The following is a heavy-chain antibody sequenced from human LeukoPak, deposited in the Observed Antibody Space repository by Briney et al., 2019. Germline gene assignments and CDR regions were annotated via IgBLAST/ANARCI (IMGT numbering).Heavy chain of an antibody. J-gene: IGHJ4*02. V-gene: IGHV3-23*01. D-gene: IGHD2-2*02. Sequence: GGSLRLSCAACGFTFSSYAMSWVRQAPGKGLEWVSAISGSGGSTYYADSVKGRFTISRDNSKNTLYLQMNSLRAEDTAVYYCAGVSRRYCSSTSCYNDYWGQGTLVTVSS. CDR1: GFTFSSYA. CDR3: AGVSRRYCSSTSCYNDY. CDR2: ISGSGGST.